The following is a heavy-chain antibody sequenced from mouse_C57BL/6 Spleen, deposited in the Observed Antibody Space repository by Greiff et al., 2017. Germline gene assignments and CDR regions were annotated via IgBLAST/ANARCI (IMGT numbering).Heavy chain of an antibody. CDR3: GTTVVANFDY. V-gene: IGHV1-54*01. CDR2: INPGSGGT. D-gene: IGHD1-1*01. Sequence: QVQLQQSGAELVRPGTSVKVSCKASGYAFTNYLIEWVKQRPGQGLEWIGVINPGSGGTNYNEKFKGKATLTADKSSSTAYMQLSSLTSEDSAVYFCGTTVVANFDYWGQGTTLTVSS. CDR1: GYAFTNYL. J-gene: IGHJ2*01.